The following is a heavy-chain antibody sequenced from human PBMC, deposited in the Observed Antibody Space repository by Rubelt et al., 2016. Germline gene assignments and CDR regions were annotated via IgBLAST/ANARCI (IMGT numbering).Heavy chain of an antibody. V-gene: IGHV1-18*01. Sequence: QVQLVQSGAEVKKPGASVKVSCKASGYTFTSYGISWVRQAPGQGLEWMGWISAYNGNTNYAQKLQGRVTMTTDTSTSTAYMGLRSLRSDDTAVYYCAGDGAFPLGSGFEKRSDYWGQGTLVTVSS. D-gene: IGHD3-10*01. J-gene: IGHJ4*02. CDR2: ISAYNGNT. CDR3: AGDGAFPLGSGFEKRSDY. CDR1: GYTFTSYG.